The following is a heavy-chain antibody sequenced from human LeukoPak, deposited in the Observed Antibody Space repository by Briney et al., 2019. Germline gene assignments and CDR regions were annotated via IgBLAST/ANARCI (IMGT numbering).Heavy chain of an antibody. CDR1: GGTFSSYA. J-gene: IGHJ5*02. D-gene: IGHD6-13*01. V-gene: IGHV1-69*04. Sequence: SVKVSCKASGGTFSSYAISWVRQAPGQGLEWMGRIIPILGIANYAQKFQGRVTITADKSTSTAYMELSSLRSEDTAVYYCARLTAAAGDLATNFGWFDPWGQGTLVTVSS. CDR2: IIPILGIA. CDR3: ARLTAAAGDLATNFGWFDP.